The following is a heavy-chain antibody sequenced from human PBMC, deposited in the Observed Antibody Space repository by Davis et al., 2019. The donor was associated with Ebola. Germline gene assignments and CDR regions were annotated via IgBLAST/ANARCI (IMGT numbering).Heavy chain of an antibody. D-gene: IGHD5-24*01. CDR1: GFTFSSYW. CDR3: ARATERWLQLLAPDYYFDY. Sequence: GESLKIPCAASGFTFSSYWMSWVRQAPGKGLEWVSNIKQDGSEKYYVDSVKGRFTISRDNAKYSLYLQMNSLRAEDTAVYYCARATERWLQLLAPDYYFDYWGQGTLVTVSS. CDR2: IKQDGSEK. V-gene: IGHV3-7*03. J-gene: IGHJ4*02.